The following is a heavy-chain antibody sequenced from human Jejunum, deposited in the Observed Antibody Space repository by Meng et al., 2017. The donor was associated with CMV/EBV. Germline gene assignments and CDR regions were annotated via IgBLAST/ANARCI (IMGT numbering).Heavy chain of an antibody. Sequence: CATSGFTSSTYGMSWVRQAQGKGLEWVSSISIRSYTYYADSVKGRFTISRDNAKNSLYLQMNSLRAEDTAVYYCARVVKGGNYLDYWGQRTLVTVSS. D-gene: IGHD4-23*01. CDR3: ARVVKGGNYLDY. V-gene: IGHV3-21*01. CDR1: GFTSSTYG. J-gene: IGHJ4*02. CDR2: ISIRSYT.